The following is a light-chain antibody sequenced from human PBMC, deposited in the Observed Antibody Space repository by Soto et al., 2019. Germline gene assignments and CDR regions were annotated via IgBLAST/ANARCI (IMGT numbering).Light chain of an antibody. CDR1: QSIKLY. CDR2: AAS. Sequence: DIQMTQSPSSLSASVGDRVTITCRASQSIKLYLNWYQQKPGNAPKLLIYAASSLQSGVPSRFRGSGSGTEFTLTISSLQPEDFATYYCQQSFSGPPTVTFGQGTRLQI. J-gene: IGKJ5*01. V-gene: IGKV1-39*01. CDR3: QQSFSGPPTVT.